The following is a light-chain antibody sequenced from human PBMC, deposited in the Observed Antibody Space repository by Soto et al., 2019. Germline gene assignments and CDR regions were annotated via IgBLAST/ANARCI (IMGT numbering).Light chain of an antibody. CDR1: QSISSW. V-gene: IGKV1-5*03. CDR2: KAS. J-gene: IGKJ2*01. CDR3: QQYNSYSGYT. Sequence: DIQMTQSPSTLSASVGDRVTITCRASQSISSWLAWYQQKPGKAPNLLIYKASSLESGVPSRFSGSGSGTEFTLTLSSRQPDDFATYYCQQYNSYSGYTFGQGTQLEIK.